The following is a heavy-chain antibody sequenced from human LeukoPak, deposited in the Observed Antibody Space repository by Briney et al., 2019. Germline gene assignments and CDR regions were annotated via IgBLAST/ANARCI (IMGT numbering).Heavy chain of an antibody. J-gene: IGHJ4*02. V-gene: IGHV4-61*02. CDR2: ISSSGST. CDR1: GDSISSGDYY. Sequence: PSQTLSLTCTVSGDSISSGDYYWSWIRQPAGKGLEWIGRISSSGSTNYNPSLKSRVTISVDTSKNQFSLKLSSVTAADTAVYYCAKDSSTMIVVVITPYFDYWGQGTLVTVSS. CDR3: AKDSSTMIVVVITPYFDY. D-gene: IGHD3-22*01.